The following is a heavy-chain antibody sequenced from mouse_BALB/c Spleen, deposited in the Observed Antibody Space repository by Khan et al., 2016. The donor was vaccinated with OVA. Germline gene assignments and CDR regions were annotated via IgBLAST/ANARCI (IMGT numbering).Heavy chain of an antibody. J-gene: IGHJ2*01. CDR3: ARVGIIYYGNYAYYFDY. CDR1: GFTFSSYG. CDR2: INTNVGST. D-gene: IGHD2-1*01. Sequence: EVKLEESGGGLVQPGGSLKLSCAASGFTFSSYGMSWVRQTPDKRLELVATINTNVGSTYYPDSVKGRFPISRDNAKNTLYLQMSSLKSEDTAMYYCARVGIIYYGNYAYYFDYWGQGTTLTVSS. V-gene: IGHV5-6-3*01.